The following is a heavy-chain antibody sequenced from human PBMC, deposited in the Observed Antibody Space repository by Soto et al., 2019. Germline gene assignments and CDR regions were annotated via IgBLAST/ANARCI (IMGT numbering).Heavy chain of an antibody. Sequence: QVQLVQSGAEVKKPGSSVKVSCKASGGTFSSYTISWVRQAPGQGLEWMGRIIPILGIANYAQKFQGRVTITADKSTSTGYMELSSVSSEDTAVYYCASPGGDGSSWYIGYFQHWGQGTLVTVSS. CDR3: ASPGGDGSSWYIGYFQH. D-gene: IGHD6-13*01. CDR2: IIPILGIA. J-gene: IGHJ1*01. CDR1: GGTFSSYT. V-gene: IGHV1-69*02.